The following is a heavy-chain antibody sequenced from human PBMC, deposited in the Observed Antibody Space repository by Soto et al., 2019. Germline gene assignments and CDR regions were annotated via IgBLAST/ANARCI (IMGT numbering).Heavy chain of an antibody. V-gene: IGHV3-23*01. CDR1: GFTFSSYA. CDR3: AKSSGLSKYYLDY. CDR2: ISANGGAT. D-gene: IGHD3-10*01. Sequence: GGSLRLSCAASGFTFSSYAMAWVRQAPGKGLEWVSGISANGGATYYAVSVKGRFTISRDKSKNTLYLQMNSLRAEDTAIYYCAKSSGLSKYYLDYWGQGTLVTVSS. J-gene: IGHJ4*02.